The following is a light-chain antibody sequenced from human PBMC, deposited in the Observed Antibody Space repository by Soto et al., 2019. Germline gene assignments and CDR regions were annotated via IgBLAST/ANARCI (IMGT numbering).Light chain of an antibody. V-gene: IGKV1-39*01. CDR3: QQSYSTLSIT. Sequence: DIQMSQYPSSLSASVGDRVTITCRASESISRHLNWYQQKPGKAPKLLIYAASSLQNGAPSRFSGSGSGTDFTLTISNLQPEDFATYYCQQSYSTLSITFGQGTRLEIK. J-gene: IGKJ5*01. CDR2: AAS. CDR1: ESISRH.